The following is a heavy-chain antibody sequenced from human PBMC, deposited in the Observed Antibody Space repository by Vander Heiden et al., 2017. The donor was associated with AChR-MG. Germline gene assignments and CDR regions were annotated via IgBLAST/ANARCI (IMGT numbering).Heavy chain of an antibody. J-gene: IGHJ4*02. Sequence: EVQLVESGGGLVKPGGSLRLSCAAPGFTFSSDSMSWVRQTPGKGLEWVSSVSSGSGYIYYADSVKGRFTISRDNAKNSLYLQMNSLRVEDTALYYCARVPPGGASYYFDYWGQGTLVTVSS. D-gene: IGHD3-16*01. CDR1: GFTFSSDS. CDR2: VSSGSGYI. V-gene: IGHV3-21*04. CDR3: ARVPPGGASYYFDY.